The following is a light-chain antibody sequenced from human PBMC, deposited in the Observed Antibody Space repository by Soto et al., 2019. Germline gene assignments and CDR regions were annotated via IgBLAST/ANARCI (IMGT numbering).Light chain of an antibody. V-gene: IGKV3-20*01. J-gene: IGKJ4*01. CDR1: QSVSSSY. CDR2: GAS. Sequence: EIVLTQSPGTLSLSPGERATLSCRASQSVSSSYLAWYQQKPGQAPRLLIYGASSRATGIPDRFSGSGSGTDFTLTISRLEPEDFAVYYCQLYGRSPNTFRGGTKV. CDR3: QLYGRSPNT.